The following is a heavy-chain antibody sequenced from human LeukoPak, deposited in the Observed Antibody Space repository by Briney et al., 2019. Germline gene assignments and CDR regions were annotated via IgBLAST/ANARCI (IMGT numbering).Heavy chain of an antibody. CDR3: ARDVRWLVQAHYFDC. CDR1: GFTLSSNY. V-gene: IGHV3-66*01. D-gene: IGHD6-19*01. CDR2: IYSGGST. J-gene: IGHJ4*02. Sequence: GGSLRLSCAASGFTLSSNYMHWVRQAPGKGLEWVSVIYSGGSTYYADSVKGRFTISRDNSKNTLYLQMNSLRAEDTAVYYCARDVRWLVQAHYFDCWGQVNQVTVSS.